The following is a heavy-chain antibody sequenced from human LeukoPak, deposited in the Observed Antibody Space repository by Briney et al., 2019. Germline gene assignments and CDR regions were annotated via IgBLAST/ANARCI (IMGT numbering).Heavy chain of an antibody. V-gene: IGHV3-48*03. CDR2: ISSSGSTI. Sequence: GGSLTLSCAASGFTFSSYEMNWVRQAPGKGLEWVSYISSSGSTIYYADSVKGRFTISRDNAKNSLYLQMNSLRAEDTAVYYCATGGRDGYQDYWGQGTLVTVSS. CDR1: GFTFSSYE. J-gene: IGHJ4*02. D-gene: IGHD5-24*01. CDR3: ATGGRDGYQDY.